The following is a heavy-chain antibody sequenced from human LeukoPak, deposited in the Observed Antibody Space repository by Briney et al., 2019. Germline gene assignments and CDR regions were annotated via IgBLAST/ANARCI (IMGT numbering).Heavy chain of an antibody. J-gene: IGHJ4*02. CDR3: ARDLFGYCSGGSCYSGY. D-gene: IGHD2-15*01. V-gene: IGHV1-18*01. CDR1: GYTFTSYG. Sequence: ASVKVSCKASGYTFTSYGISWVRQAPGQGLEWMGWISAYNGNTNYAQKLQGRVTMTTDTSTSTAYMELRSLRSDDTAVYYCARDLFGYCSGGSCYSGYWGQGTLVTVSS. CDR2: ISAYNGNT.